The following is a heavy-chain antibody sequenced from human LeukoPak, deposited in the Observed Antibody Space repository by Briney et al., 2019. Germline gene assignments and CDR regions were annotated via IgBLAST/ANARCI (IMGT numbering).Heavy chain of an antibody. CDR2: INSISTYI. J-gene: IGHJ5*02. CDR3: ARRGYEP. CDR1: GFTFSSYW. Sequence: GGSLRLSCAASGFTFSSYWMSWVRQAPGKGLEWVSSINSISTYIYYADSLRGRFTISRDNADNSLYLQMNSLRAEDTAVYYCARRGYEPWGQGTLVTVSS. D-gene: IGHD5-12*01. V-gene: IGHV3-21*01.